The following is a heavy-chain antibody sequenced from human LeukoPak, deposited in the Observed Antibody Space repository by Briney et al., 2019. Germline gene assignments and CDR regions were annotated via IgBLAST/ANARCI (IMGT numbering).Heavy chain of an antibody. D-gene: IGHD2-2*01. CDR1: GGSISSGGYY. Sequence: PSETLSLTCTVSGGSISSGGYYWSWIRQHPGKGLEWIGYIYYSGSTYYNPSLKSRVTISVDTSKNQFSLKLSSVTAADTAVYYCARDLRGCSSTSCPYYYYGMDVWGEGTTVTVSS. CDR2: IYYSGST. CDR3: ARDLRGCSSTSCPYYYYGMDV. J-gene: IGHJ6*04. V-gene: IGHV4-31*03.